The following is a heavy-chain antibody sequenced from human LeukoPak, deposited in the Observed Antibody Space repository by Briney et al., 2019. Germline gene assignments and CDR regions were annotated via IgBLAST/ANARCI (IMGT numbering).Heavy chain of an antibody. CDR2: IIPIFGTA. V-gene: IGHV1-69*13. CDR3: ARGWDYDSGGRPTAYVY. J-gene: IGHJ4*02. D-gene: IGHD3-22*01. Sequence: SVKVSCKASGGTFSSYAISWVRQAPGQGLEWMGGIIPIFGTANYAQKFQGRVTITADESTSTAYMELSSLRSEDTAVYYCARGWDYDSGGRPTAYVYWGQGTLVSVSS. CDR1: GGTFSSYA.